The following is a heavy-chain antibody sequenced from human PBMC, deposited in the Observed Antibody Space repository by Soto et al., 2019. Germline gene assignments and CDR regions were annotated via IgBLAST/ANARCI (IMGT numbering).Heavy chain of an antibody. V-gene: IGHV1-69*13. CDR3: AENYYGSGSYVEYYYGMDV. Sequence: SVKVSCNASGGTFSSYAISWVRQAPGQGLEWMGGIIPIFGTANYAQKFQGRVTITADESTSTAYMELSSLRSEDTAVYYCAENYYGSGSYVEYYYGMDVWGQGTTVTVSS. J-gene: IGHJ6*02. CDR2: IIPIFGTA. CDR1: GGTFSSYA. D-gene: IGHD3-10*01.